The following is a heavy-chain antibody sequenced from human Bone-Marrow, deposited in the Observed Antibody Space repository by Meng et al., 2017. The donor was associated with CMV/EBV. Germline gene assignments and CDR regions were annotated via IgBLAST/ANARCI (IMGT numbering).Heavy chain of an antibody. CDR3: ARDWYSGSFHAFDI. D-gene: IGHD1-26*01. CDR2: INPNSGGT. J-gene: IGHJ3*02. Sequence: ASVKVSCKASGGTFSSYAISWVRQAPGQGLEWMGWINPNSGGTNYAQKFQGRVTMTRDTSISTAYMELSRLRSDDTAVYYCARDWYSGSFHAFDIWGQGKMVTVSS. CDR1: GGTFSSYA. V-gene: IGHV1-2*02.